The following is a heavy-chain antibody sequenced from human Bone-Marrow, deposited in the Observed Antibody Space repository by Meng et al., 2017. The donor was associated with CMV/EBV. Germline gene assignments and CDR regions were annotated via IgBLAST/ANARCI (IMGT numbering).Heavy chain of an antibody. J-gene: IGHJ6*02. D-gene: IGHD3-3*01. CDR3: ARDRSKYYDFWSGYYSGLGMDV. CDR2: ISYDGSNK. Sequence: GESLKISCAASGFTFSSYAMHWVRQAPGKGLEWVAVISYDGSNKYYADSVKGRFTISRDNSKNTLYLQMNSLRAEDTAVYYCARDRSKYYDFWSGYYSGLGMDVWGQRTTVTVSS. V-gene: IGHV3-30*04. CDR1: GFTFSSYA.